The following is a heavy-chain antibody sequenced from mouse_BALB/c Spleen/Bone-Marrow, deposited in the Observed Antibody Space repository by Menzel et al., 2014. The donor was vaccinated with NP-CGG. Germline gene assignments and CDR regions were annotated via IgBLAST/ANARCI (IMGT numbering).Heavy chain of an antibody. J-gene: IGHJ4*01. V-gene: IGHV1S81*02. CDR1: GHTFTHYY. CDR3: PRHYYSTPYYAMDY. Sequence: VQLQQSGADLVKPGASVKLSCKASGHTFTHYYIYWVKQRPGQGPEWIGGINPSNGGTKFNEKFKNKATMTIDKSSSTPYLQLNGLTSEDSAVYCCPRHYYSTPYYAMDYWGQGTSVTVSS. D-gene: IGHD1-1*01. CDR2: INPSNGGT.